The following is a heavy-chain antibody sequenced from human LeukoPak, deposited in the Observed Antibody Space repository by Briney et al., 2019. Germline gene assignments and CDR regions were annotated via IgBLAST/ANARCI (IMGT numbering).Heavy chain of an antibody. CDR1: GFTFSKAW. CDR2: IHASGPT. CDR3: ARHDAGIAARPFDN. D-gene: IGHD6-6*01. Sequence: GSLRLSCAASGFTFSKAWMSWVRQAPGKGLEWIAYIHASGPTNYNPSLKSRITISVDTSKNQFSLKLSSVTAADTAVYYCARHDAGIAARPFDNWGQGTLVTVSS. J-gene: IGHJ4*02. V-gene: IGHV4-4*09.